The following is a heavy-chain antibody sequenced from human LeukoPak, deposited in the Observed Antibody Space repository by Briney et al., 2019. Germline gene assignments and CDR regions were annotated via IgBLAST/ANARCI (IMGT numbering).Heavy chain of an antibody. CDR1: GGSISSYY. Sequence: SETLSLTCTVSGGSISSYYWSWIRQPPGKGLEWIGYIYYSGGTNYNPSLKSRVTISVDTSKNQFSLKLSSVTAADTAVYYCARALPDYDSSGYYRRYFDYWGQGTLVTVSS. CDR3: ARALPDYDSSGYYRRYFDY. D-gene: IGHD3-22*01. V-gene: IGHV4-59*01. J-gene: IGHJ4*02. CDR2: IYYSGGT.